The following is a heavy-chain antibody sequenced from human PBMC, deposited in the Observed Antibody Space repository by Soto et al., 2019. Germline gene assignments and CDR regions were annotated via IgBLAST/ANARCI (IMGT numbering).Heavy chain of an antibody. CDR2: INQDGSEK. J-gene: IGHJ4*02. CDR1: GFTFSSYW. CDR3: ARDRRWTEVDY. V-gene: IGHV3-7*01. Sequence: GGSLRLSCAASGFTFSSYWMSWVRQAPGKGLEWVANINQDGSEKHHVDSVKGRFTISRDNAKNSLYLQMNSLRAEGTAVYYCARDRRWTEVDYWGQGTLVTVSS.